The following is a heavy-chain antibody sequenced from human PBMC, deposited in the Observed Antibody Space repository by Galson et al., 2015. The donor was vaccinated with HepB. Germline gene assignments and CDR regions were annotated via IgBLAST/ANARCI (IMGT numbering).Heavy chain of an antibody. J-gene: IGHJ3*02. CDR1: GGSISSYY. CDR2: IYYSGST. V-gene: IGHV4-59*08. D-gene: IGHD2/OR15-2a*01. CDR3: ARQPLLSLRDDAFDI. Sequence: SETLSLTCTVSGGSISSYYWSWIRQPPGKGLEWIGYIYYSGSTNYNPSLKSRVTISVDTSKNQFSLKLSSVTAADTAVYYCARQPLLSLRDDAFDIWGQGTMVTVSS.